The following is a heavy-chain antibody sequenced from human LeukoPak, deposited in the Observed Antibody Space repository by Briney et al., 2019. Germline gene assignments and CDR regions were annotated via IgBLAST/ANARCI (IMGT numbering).Heavy chain of an antibody. D-gene: IGHD2-2*02. Sequence: ASVKVSCKASGYTFTGYYMHWVRQAPGQGLEWMGWINPNSGGTNYVQKFQGRVTMTRDTSISTAYMELSRLRSDDTAVYYCARVCSSTSCYTIHDAFDIWGQGTMVTVSS. CDR3: ARVCSSTSCYTIHDAFDI. CDR2: INPNSGGT. J-gene: IGHJ3*02. V-gene: IGHV1-2*02. CDR1: GYTFTGYY.